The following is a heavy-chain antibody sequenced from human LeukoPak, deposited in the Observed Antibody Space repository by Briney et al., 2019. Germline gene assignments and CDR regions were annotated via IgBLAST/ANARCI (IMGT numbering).Heavy chain of an antibody. CDR1: GGPISSTSYY. Sequence: PSETLSLTCTVSGGPISSTSYYWGWIRQPPGKGLEWIGNIYYSGSTYCNPSLKSRVTISVDTSKNQFSLKLSSVTAADTAVYYCARGAIAAAGRVFDYWGQGTLVTVSS. CDR3: ARGAIAAAGRVFDY. CDR2: IYYSGST. D-gene: IGHD6-13*01. J-gene: IGHJ4*02. V-gene: IGHV4-39*01.